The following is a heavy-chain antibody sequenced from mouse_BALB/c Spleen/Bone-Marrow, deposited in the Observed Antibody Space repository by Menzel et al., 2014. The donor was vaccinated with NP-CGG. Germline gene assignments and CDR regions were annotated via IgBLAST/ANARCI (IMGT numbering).Heavy chain of an antibody. CDR1: GYSITSGYT. Sequence: EVHLVESGPDLVKPSQSLSLTCTVTGYSITSGYTWHWIRQFPGNTLAWMGYIHYSGTTNYNPSLKSRISITRDTSKNQFFLQLNSVTAEDTATYYCAITTVVNAMDYWGQGTSVTVSS. V-gene: IGHV3-1*02. CDR3: AITTVVNAMDY. D-gene: IGHD1-1*01. J-gene: IGHJ4*01. CDR2: IHYSGTT.